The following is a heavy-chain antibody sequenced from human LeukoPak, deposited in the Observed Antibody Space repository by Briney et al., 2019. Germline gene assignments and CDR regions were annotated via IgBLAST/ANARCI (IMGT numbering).Heavy chain of an antibody. D-gene: IGHD6-13*01. Sequence: SETLSLTCTVSGGSISSYYWSWIRQPPGKGLEWIGYTYYSGSTNHNPSLKSRVTISIDTSKNQFSLKLSSVTAADTAVYYCAGSETGYSSSWGQGTLVTVSS. CDR2: TYYSGST. J-gene: IGHJ4*02. CDR1: GGSISSYY. CDR3: AGSETGYSSS. V-gene: IGHV4-59*12.